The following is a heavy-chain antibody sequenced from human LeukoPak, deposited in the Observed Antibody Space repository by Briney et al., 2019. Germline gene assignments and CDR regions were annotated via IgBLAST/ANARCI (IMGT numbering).Heavy chain of an antibody. V-gene: IGHV3-7*01. J-gene: IGHJ4*02. CDR2: IKHDGSEK. CDR3: ARDPLSSVVGATL. D-gene: IGHD1-26*01. CDR1: GFTFSSYW. Sequence: RGSLRLSCAASGFTFSSYWMSWVRQAPGKGLEWVANIKHDGSEKYYVDSVKGRFTISRDNAKNSLYLQMNSLRAEDTAVYYCARDPLSSVVGATLWGQGTLVTVSS.